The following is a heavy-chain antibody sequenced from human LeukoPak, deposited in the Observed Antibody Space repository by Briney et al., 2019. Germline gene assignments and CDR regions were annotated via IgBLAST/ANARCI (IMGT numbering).Heavy chain of an antibody. J-gene: IGHJ3*02. Sequence: GGSLRLSCAASGFTFSSYEMNWVRQAPGKGLEWVSYISSSGTTIYYADFVKGRFTISRDIAKNSLYLQMNSLRAEDTAVYYCARDVRRTFDSWGQGTTVTVSS. CDR3: ARDVRRTFDS. CDR2: ISSSGTTI. CDR1: GFTFSSYE. V-gene: IGHV3-48*03.